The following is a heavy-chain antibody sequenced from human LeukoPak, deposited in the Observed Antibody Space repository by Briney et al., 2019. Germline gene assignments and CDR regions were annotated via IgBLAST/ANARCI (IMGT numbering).Heavy chain of an antibody. J-gene: IGHJ3*02. D-gene: IGHD3-10*01. V-gene: IGHV4-59*01. CDR2: IYYSGST. CDR1: GGSISSYY. CDR3: ARGRSITMPSRAFGI. Sequence: SETLSLTCTVSGGSISSYYWSWIRQPPGKGLEWIGYIYYSGSTNYNPSLKSRVTISVDTSKNQFSLKLSSVTAADTAVYYCARGRSITMPSRAFGIWGQGTMVTVSS.